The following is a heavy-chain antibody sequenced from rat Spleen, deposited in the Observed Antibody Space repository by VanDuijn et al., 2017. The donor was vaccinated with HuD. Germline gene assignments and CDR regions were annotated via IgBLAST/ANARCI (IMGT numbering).Heavy chain of an antibody. CDR2: ISYDGSST. D-gene: IGHD1-6*01. J-gene: IGHJ2*01. Sequence: EVQLVESGGGLVQPGRSLKLSCAASGFTFSDYNMAWVRQAPKKGLEWVATISYDGSSTYYRDSVKGRFTISRDNAKSTLYLQMDSLRSEDTATYYCARDATTDYSWDYWGQGVMVTVSS. CDR1: GFTFSDYN. V-gene: IGHV5-7*01. CDR3: ARDATTDYSWDY.